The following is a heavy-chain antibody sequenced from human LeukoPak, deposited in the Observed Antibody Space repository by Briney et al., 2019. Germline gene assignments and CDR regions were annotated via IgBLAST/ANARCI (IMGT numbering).Heavy chain of an antibody. Sequence: GGSLRLSCAASGFTFSSYEMNWVRQAPGKGLEWGAVISYEGSNKYYADSVKGRFTISRDNSKNTLYLQMNSLRAEDTAVYYCARAVGATSLFGTFDCWGQGTLVTVSS. CDR2: ISYEGSNK. CDR3: ARAVGATSLFGTFDC. J-gene: IGHJ4*02. V-gene: IGHV3-30*04. D-gene: IGHD1-26*01. CDR1: GFTFSSYE.